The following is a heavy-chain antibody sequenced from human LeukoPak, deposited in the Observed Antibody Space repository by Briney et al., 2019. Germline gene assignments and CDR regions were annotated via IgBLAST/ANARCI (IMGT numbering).Heavy chain of an antibody. J-gene: IGHJ4*02. Sequence: HPGGSLRLSCAASGFIFSNYGMSWVRQAPGKGLEWVSSISGSGDNTYYADSVKGRSAISRDNSKNTLYLQMDSLRVEDTAVYHCAKTNGYYDYWGRGTLVTVSS. CDR1: GFIFSNYG. D-gene: IGHD3-22*01. CDR3: AKTNGYYDY. CDR2: ISGSGDNT. V-gene: IGHV3-23*01.